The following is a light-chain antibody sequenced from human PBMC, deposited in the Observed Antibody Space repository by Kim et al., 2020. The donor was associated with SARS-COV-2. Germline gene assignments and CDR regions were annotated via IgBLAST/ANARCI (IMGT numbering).Light chain of an antibody. CDR3: SSYTSSSTLV. CDR1: SSDVGGYNY. V-gene: IGLV2-14*03. CDR2: DVT. J-gene: IGLJ1*01. Sequence: GQSITISCTGTSSDVGGYNYVSWYQQHPGKAPKLMIYDVTNRPSGVSNRFSGSKSGNTASLTISGLQAEDEANYYCSSYTSSSTLVFGTGTKVTVL.